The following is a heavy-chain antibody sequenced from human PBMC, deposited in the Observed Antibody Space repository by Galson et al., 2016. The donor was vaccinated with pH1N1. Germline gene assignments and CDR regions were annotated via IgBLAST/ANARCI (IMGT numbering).Heavy chain of an antibody. Sequence: ETLSLTCSVSGGSIRNSIYYWAWIRQPPGKGLEWIGNIYYNGDTYYNTSLTSGVSIAVDTPNNQFSLRRSSVTAADTAIYYCARLHEFDSGGHLFFDLWGRGTLVTVSS. CDR1: GGSIRNSIYY. D-gene: IGHD3-10*01. V-gene: IGHV4-39*07. CDR3: ARLHEFDSGGHLFFDL. CDR2: IYYNGDT. J-gene: IGHJ2*01.